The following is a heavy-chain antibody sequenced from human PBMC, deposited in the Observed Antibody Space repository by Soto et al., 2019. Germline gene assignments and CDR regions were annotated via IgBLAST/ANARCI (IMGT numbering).Heavy chain of an antibody. CDR2: IYYSGST. Sequence: SETLSLTCTVSGGSISSYYWSWIRQPPGKGLEWIGYIYYSGSTNYNPSLKSRVTISVDTSKNQFSLKLSSVTAADTAVYYCARVIYCGGDCYYYGMDVWGQGTTVTVSS. V-gene: IGHV4-59*01. J-gene: IGHJ6*02. CDR3: ARVIYCGGDCYYYGMDV. D-gene: IGHD2-21*01. CDR1: GGSISSYY.